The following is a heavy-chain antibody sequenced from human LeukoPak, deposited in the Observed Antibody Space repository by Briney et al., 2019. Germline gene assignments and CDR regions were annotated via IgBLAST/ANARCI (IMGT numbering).Heavy chain of an antibody. Sequence: GGSLRLSCAASGFTFTSYWMSWVRQAPGKGLEWVANLKEDGSEKYYVDSVQGRFTISRDNAKNSLYLQMNSLRAEDTAVYYCARDLGIVATIDWGQGTLVTVSS. D-gene: IGHD5-12*01. CDR1: GFTFTSYW. J-gene: IGHJ4*02. CDR3: ARDLGIVATID. V-gene: IGHV3-7*01. CDR2: LKEDGSEK.